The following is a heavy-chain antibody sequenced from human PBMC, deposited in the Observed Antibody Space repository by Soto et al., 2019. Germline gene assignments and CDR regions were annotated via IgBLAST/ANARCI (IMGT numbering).Heavy chain of an antibody. D-gene: IGHD3-9*01. CDR2: ISGNGGTT. Sequence: GGSLRLSCGASGFTFNNYAMSWVRQAPGKGLQWVSGISGNGGTTYYADSVKGRFNISRDNSKDTLYLEMSSLRADDTAVYYCAKAGVRDFDWLLAYTDSWGQGTPVTVSS. CDR1: GFTFNNYA. CDR3: AKAGVRDFDWLLAYTDS. J-gene: IGHJ4*02. V-gene: IGHV3-23*01.